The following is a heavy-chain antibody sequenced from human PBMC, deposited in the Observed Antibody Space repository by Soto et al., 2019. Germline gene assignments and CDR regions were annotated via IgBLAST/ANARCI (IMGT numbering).Heavy chain of an antibody. CDR3: ARDLNYGLFDY. CDR2: ISSSSSTI. CDR1: GFTCSSYS. J-gene: IGHJ4*02. Sequence: EVELVESGGGLVQPGGSLRLSCAASGFTCSSYSMNWVRQAPGKGLEWVSYISSSSSTIYYADSVKGRFSISRDNAKNSLYQQMNSLRAEDTAVYYCARDLNYGLFDYWGQGTLVTVSS. V-gene: IGHV3-48*01. D-gene: IGHD4-17*01.